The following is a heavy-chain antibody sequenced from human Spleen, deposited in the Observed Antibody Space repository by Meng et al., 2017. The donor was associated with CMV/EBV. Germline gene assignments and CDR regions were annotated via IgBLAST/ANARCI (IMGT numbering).Heavy chain of an antibody. Sequence: QEMVPGLVQPSHTLYLTCTVSCGAISSGDYYWGWNSQPPGKGLEWIGYIYYSGSTYYNPSLKSRVTISVDTSKNQFSLKLSSVTAADTAVYYCARAPIVVVPAANWFDPWGQGTLVTVSS. J-gene: IGHJ5*02. CDR2: IYYSGST. CDR1: CGAISSGDYY. CDR3: ARAPIVVVPAANWFDP. D-gene: IGHD2-2*01. V-gene: IGHV4-30-4*08.